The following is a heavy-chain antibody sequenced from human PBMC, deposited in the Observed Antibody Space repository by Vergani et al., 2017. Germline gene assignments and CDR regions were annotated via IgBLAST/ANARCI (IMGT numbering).Heavy chain of an antibody. V-gene: IGHV3-23*01. CDR2: ISGSGGST. D-gene: IGHD6-13*01. CDR3: ARHGEQQRGVDY. J-gene: IGHJ4*02. CDR1: GFTFSSYA. Sequence: VQPGGSLRLSCAASGFTFSSYAMSWVRQAPGKGLEWVSAISGSGGSTYYADSVKGRFTISRDNSKNTLYLQMNSLRAEDTAVYYCARHGEQQRGVDYWGQGTLVTVSS.